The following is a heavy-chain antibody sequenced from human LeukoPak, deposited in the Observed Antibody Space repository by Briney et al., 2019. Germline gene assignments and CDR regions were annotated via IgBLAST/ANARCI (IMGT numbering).Heavy chain of an antibody. CDR3: ASGELDSLYYFDY. V-gene: IGHV3-7*01. D-gene: IGHD1-1*01. Sequence: PGGSLRLSCTASGFTFSNYWMSWVRQAPGKGPEWVANMKQDGSEIYYVDSVKGRFTISRDNAKNTLYLQMNSLRAEDTAVYFCASGELDSLYYFDYWGQGTLVTVSS. J-gene: IGHJ4*02. CDR2: MKQDGSEI. CDR1: GFTFSNYW.